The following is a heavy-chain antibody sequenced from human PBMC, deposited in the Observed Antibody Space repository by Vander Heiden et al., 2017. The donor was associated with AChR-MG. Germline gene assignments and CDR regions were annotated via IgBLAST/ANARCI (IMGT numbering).Heavy chain of an antibody. CDR1: GGTFSSYA. CDR3: ARSNSRGAFDI. Sequence: VQLVQAEGEVKKPGSSVKVYCKASGGTFSSYAISWVRQAPGQGLEWMGGIIPIFGPATYAQKFQGRVTITADESTSTAYMELSSLRSEDTAVYYCARSNSRGAFDIWGQGTMVTVSS. J-gene: IGHJ3*02. CDR2: IIPIFGPA. V-gene: IGHV1-69*01. D-gene: IGHD1-26*01.